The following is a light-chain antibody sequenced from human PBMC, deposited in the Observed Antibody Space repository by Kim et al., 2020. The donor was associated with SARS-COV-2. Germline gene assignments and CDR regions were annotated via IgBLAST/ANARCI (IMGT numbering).Light chain of an antibody. CDR3: SSYTSSNTLV. Sequence: GHAIPIPCTGTSSDFGVYNCVSWYQQHPGKAPKVMISEVSNRPSGVSNRFSGSKSGNTASLTISGLQVEDEAEYYCSSYTSSNTLVFGGGTQLTVL. CDR1: SSDFGVYNC. J-gene: IGLJ2*01. V-gene: IGLV2-14*03. CDR2: EVS.